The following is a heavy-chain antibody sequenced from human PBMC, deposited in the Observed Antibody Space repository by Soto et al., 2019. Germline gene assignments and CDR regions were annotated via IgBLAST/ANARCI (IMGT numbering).Heavy chain of an antibody. Sequence: SETLSLTCTVSGGSVGSGEYYYSWIRQPPGKGLEWIGYIYDSGIPNYTPSLKGRVTMSLDRSNNQVSLKLSSVTAADTAVYFCARDVAHGYTENVWGQGTMVTVSS. J-gene: IGHJ3*01. CDR2: IYDSGIP. CDR3: ARDVAHGYTENV. CDR1: GGSVGSGEYY. V-gene: IGHV4-30-4*01. D-gene: IGHD5-18*01.